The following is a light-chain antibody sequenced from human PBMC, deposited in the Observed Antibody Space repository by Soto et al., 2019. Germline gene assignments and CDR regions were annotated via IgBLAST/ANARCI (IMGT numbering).Light chain of an antibody. J-gene: IGLJ2*01. CDR2: RNN. V-gene: IGLV1-47*01. CDR1: SSNIGSKY. CDR3: AAWDAGVSGPA. Sequence: QSVLTQPPSASGTPGQRVTISCSGSSSNIGSKYVYWYQQLPGTAPKLHKYRNNQRPSGVPDRFSGSKSGTSASLAISGLRSEDEADYYCAAWDAGVSGPAFGGGTKVTVL.